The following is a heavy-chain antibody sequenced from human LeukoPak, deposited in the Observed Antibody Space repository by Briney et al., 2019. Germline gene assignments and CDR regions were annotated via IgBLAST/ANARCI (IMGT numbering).Heavy chain of an antibody. V-gene: IGHV3-23*01. CDR3: AKMNDGIAAAMIRYFDC. CDR2: ISGSGGST. J-gene: IGHJ4*02. D-gene: IGHD6-13*01. CDR1: GFTFSSYA. Sequence: GGSLRLSCAASGFTFSSYAMSWVRQAPGKGLEWVSAISGSGGSTYYADSVKGRFTISRDNSKNTLYLQMNSLRAEDTAVYYFAKMNDGIAAAMIRYFDCWGQGTLVTVSS.